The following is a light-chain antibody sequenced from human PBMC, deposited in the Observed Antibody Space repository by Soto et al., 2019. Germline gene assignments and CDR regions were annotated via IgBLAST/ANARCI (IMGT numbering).Light chain of an antibody. J-gene: IGKJ4*01. CDR3: QQYGSSPPLT. Sequence: EIVFTQSPATLSLSPGERATLSCRASQSVSSYLAWYQQKPGQAPRLLIYDASNRATGIPARFSGSGSGTDFTLTISRLEPEDFAVYYCQQYGSSPPLTFGGGTKV. CDR1: QSVSSY. CDR2: DAS. V-gene: IGKV3-20*01.